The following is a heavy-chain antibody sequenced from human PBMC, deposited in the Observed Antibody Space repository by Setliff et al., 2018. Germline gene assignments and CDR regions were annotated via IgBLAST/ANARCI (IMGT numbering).Heavy chain of an antibody. CDR2: VFYSGIT. CDR1: GGPFNGYY. V-gene: IGHV4-59*08. Sequence: SETLSLTCGVYGGPFNGYYWSWSRQPPGKGLEWIGYVFYSGITNYNPSLKSRVTISVDTSKNQVSLRLTSVTAADTAVYYCARTGTYRYFDSWGQGTRVTVSS. D-gene: IGHD1-1*01. CDR3: ARTGTYRYFDS. J-gene: IGHJ4*02.